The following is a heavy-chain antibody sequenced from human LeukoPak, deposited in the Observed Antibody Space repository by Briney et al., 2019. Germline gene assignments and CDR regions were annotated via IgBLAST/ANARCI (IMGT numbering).Heavy chain of an antibody. J-gene: IGHJ4*02. CDR3: AKDTRIAVAGSDY. CDR1: GFIFSSYA. Sequence: PGGSLSLSCAASGFIFSSYAMSWVRQAPGKGLEWVSAISGSGGSTYYADSVKGRFTISTDNSKNTLYLQMNSLRAEDTAVYYCAKDTRIAVAGSDYWGQGTLVTVSS. CDR2: ISGSGGST. V-gene: IGHV3-23*01. D-gene: IGHD6-19*01.